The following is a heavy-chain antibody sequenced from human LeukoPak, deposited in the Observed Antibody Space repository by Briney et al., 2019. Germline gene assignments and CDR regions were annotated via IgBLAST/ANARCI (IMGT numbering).Heavy chain of an antibody. J-gene: IGHJ4*02. CDR3: VRRDTGWNYFDY. CDR1: GGSINSHY. V-gene: IGHV4-59*08. Sequence: TSETLSLTCAVYGGSINSHYWGWIRQPPGKGLQWIGDIYYTGKINYNPSLKSRVTITLDTSKDHLSLNLTSVLAADTAIYYCVRRDTGWNYFDYWGQGILVTVSS. CDR2: IYYTGKI. D-gene: IGHD6-19*01.